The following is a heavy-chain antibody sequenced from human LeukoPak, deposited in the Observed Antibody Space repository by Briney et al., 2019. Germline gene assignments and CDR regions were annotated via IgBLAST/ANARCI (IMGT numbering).Heavy chain of an antibody. CDR3: AVDNAGYYFSMDV. V-gene: IGHV4-59*01. Sequence: SETLSLTCTVSGGSISNYYWSWIRQTPGKGLEWIGYISYSGSTNYNPSLKGRVTISVDTSKNHLSLKLSSVTAADTAVYYCAVDNAGYYFSMDVWGKGTTVTVSS. CDR1: GGSISNYY. D-gene: IGHD3-9*01. CDR2: ISYSGST. J-gene: IGHJ6*03.